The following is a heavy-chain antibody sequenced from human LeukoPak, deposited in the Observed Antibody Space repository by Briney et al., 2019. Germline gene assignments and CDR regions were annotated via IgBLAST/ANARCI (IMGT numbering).Heavy chain of an antibody. CDR3: AKERQTGDYFTSDY. Sequence: PGGSLRLSCAASEFTFSSYSMNWVRQAPGKGLEWVSYITNSGNSKSYADSVKGRFTISRDNTKNSLYLQMSSLRVDDTAVYFCAKERQTGDYFTSDYWGQGTLVTVSS. V-gene: IGHV3-48*01. CDR1: EFTFSSYS. D-gene: IGHD4-17*01. CDR2: ITNSGNSK. J-gene: IGHJ4*02.